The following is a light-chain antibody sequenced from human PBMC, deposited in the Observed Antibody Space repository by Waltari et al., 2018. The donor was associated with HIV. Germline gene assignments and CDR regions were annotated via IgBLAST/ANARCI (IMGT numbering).Light chain of an antibody. CDR3: AAWDDSLSGSTWV. Sequence: QSVLPQPSSASGTLGQRVTMSCSGSTSNIGRNYVYWYQQLPGTAPKLLIYRDNQRPSGVPDRFSGSKSGTSASLAISGLRSEDEADYYCAAWDDSLSGSTWVFGGGTTVTVL. V-gene: IGLV1-47*01. J-gene: IGLJ2*01. CDR2: RDN. CDR1: TSNIGRNY.